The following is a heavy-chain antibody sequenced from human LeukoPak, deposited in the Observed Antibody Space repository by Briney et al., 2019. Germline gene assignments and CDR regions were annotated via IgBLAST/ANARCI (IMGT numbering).Heavy chain of an antibody. V-gene: IGHV4-59*12. Sequence: GSLRLSCAASGFTFSSYWMNWVRQHPGKGLEWIGYIYYSGSTHYNPSLKSRVTISVDTSKNQFSLKLSSVTAADTAVYYCARAGSIGGTDAFDIWGQGTMVTVSS. CDR1: GFTFSSYW. CDR3: ARAGSIGGTDAFDI. D-gene: IGHD4-23*01. CDR2: IYYSGST. J-gene: IGHJ3*02.